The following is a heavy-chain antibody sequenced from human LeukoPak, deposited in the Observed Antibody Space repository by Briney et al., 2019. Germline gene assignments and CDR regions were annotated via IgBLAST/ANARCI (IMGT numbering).Heavy chain of an antibody. Sequence: SETLSLTCTVSGGSVSSVSYYWAWIRQSPGKGLEWIGSIYHSGSTYYSSSLKSRVTTSLEKSRSQFSLKLTSVTAADTAVYYCARGRGFWSGYYYFENWGQGSLVTVSS. V-gene: IGHV4-39*07. D-gene: IGHD3-3*01. CDR2: IYHSGST. CDR1: GGSVSSVSYY. J-gene: IGHJ4*02. CDR3: ARGRGFWSGYYYFEN.